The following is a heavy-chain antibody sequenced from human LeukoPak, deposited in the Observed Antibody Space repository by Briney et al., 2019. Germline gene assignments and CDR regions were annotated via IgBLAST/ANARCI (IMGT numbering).Heavy chain of an antibody. CDR3: AKTGFLESDFDY. J-gene: IGHJ4*02. D-gene: IGHD3-3*01. CDR2: ISGSGGST. CDR1: GFTFSSYA. V-gene: IGHV3-23*01. Sequence: PGGSLRLSCAASGFTFSSYAMSWVRQAPGKGLEWVSAISGSGGSTYYADSVKGRFTISRDNSKNTLYLQMSSLRAEDTAVYYCAKTGFLESDFDYWGQGTLVTVPS.